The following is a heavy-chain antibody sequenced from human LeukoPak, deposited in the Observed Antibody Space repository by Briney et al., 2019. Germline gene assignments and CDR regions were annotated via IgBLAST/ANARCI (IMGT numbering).Heavy chain of an antibody. CDR2: INPKSGDT. V-gene: IGHV1-2*02. CDR3: ARDQGIGDFDY. CDR1: GYTFSAQY. D-gene: IGHD3-10*01. J-gene: IGHJ4*02. Sequence: ASVRVSCKASGYTFSAQYIHWVRQAPGQGLEWMGWINPKSGDTNYAQKFQVRVTMTRDTSISTAYMELSRLRSDDTAVYYCARDQGIGDFDYWGQGTLVTVSS.